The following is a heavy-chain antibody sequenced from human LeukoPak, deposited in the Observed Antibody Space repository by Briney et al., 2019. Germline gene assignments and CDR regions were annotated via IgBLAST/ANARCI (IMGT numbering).Heavy chain of an antibody. D-gene: IGHD3-3*01. CDR2: IYYSGST. CDR3: ARAYYDFWRSYYMDV. Sequence: SETLSLTCTVSGGSISSGGYYWSWIRQPPGKGLEWIGYIYYSGSTNYNPSLKSRVTISVDTSKNQFSLKLSSVTAADTAVYYCARAYYDFWRSYYMDVWGKGTTVTVSS. J-gene: IGHJ6*03. V-gene: IGHV4-61*08. CDR1: GGSISSGGYY.